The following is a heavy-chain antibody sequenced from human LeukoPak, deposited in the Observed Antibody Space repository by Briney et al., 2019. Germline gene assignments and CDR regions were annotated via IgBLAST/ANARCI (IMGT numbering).Heavy chain of an antibody. V-gene: IGHV3-30*02. Sequence: PGGSLRLSCAASGFTFSSSGMHWVRQAPGKGLEWVAFIRYDGSNKYYADSVKGGFTISRDNSKNTLYLQMNSLRAEDTAVYYCAKDLSGWSQYFDYWGQGTLVTVSS. CDR3: AKDLSGWSQYFDY. CDR1: GFTFSSSG. J-gene: IGHJ4*02. D-gene: IGHD6-19*01. CDR2: IRYDGSNK.